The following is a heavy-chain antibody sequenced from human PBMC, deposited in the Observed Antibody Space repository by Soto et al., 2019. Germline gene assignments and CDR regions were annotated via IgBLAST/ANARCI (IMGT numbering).Heavy chain of an antibody. V-gene: IGHV3-23*01. CDR2: ISGSGGST. D-gene: IGHD1-26*01. CDR1: GFTFSSYA. Sequence: EVPLLESGGGLVQPGGSLRLSCAASGFTFSSYAMSWVRQAPGKGLEWVSAISGSGGSTYYADSVKGRFTISRDNSKNTLYLQMNSLRAEDTAVYYCARPVGAKSYYFDYWGQGTLVTVSS. CDR3: ARPVGAKSYYFDY. J-gene: IGHJ4*02.